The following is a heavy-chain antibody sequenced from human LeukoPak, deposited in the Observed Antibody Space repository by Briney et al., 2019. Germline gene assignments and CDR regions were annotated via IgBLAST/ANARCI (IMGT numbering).Heavy chain of an antibody. CDR3: ARRGRIFGVVMGHAFDI. Sequence: SETLSLTCTVSGGSISSSSYYWGWIRQPPGKGLEWIGSIYYSGSTYYNPSLKSRVTISVDTSKNQFSLKLSSVTAADTAVYYCARRGRIFGVVMGHAFDIWGQGTMVTVSS. V-gene: IGHV4-39*01. D-gene: IGHD3-3*01. J-gene: IGHJ3*02. CDR2: IYYSGST. CDR1: GGSISSSSYY.